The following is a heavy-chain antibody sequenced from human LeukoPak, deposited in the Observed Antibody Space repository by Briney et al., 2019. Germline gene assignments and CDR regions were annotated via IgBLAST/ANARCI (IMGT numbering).Heavy chain of an antibody. Sequence: GGSLRLSCAASGFTFSSYSMNWVRQAPGKGLEWVSSISSSSSYIYYADSVKGRFTISRDNAKNSLYLQMNSLRAEDTAVYYCARDRVVAAPWDYYYGVDVWGKGTTVTVSS. J-gene: IGHJ6*04. CDR2: ISSSSSYI. CDR3: ARDRVVAAPWDYYYGVDV. D-gene: IGHD2-15*01. V-gene: IGHV3-21*01. CDR1: GFTFSSYS.